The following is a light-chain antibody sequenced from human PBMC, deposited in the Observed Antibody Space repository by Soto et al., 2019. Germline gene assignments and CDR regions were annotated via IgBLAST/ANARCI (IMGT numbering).Light chain of an antibody. V-gene: IGKV3-20*01. J-gene: IGKJ3*01. Sequence: EIVLTQSPGTLSLSPGERATLSCRASQSVSSSYLAWYQQKPGQAPRLLIYGASSRANGIPDRFSGSGSGTYFTLTISRLEPEDFALYYCQQYGSSFTFGPGTKVDIK. CDR1: QSVSSSY. CDR3: QQYGSSFT. CDR2: GAS.